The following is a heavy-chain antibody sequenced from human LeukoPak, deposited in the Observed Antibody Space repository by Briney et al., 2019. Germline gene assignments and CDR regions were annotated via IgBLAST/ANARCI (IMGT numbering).Heavy chain of an antibody. J-gene: IGHJ5*01. CDR3: ARDAGGYDS. CDR2: IKEDGSKD. CDR1: GFSFSTYR. D-gene: IGHD5-12*01. Sequence: PGGSLRLSCAASGFSFSTYRMSWVRQTPGKGLEWVANIKEDGSKDYYVDSVKGRFTISRDNAKNSLYLQMNSLRVEDSAVYYCARDAGGYDSWGQGTLVTVSS. V-gene: IGHV3-7*01.